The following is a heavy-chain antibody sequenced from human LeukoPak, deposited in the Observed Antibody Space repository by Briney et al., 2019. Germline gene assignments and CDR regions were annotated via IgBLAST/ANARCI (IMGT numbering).Heavy chain of an antibody. CDR1: GYTFTSYA. D-gene: IGHD2-15*01. J-gene: IGHJ4*02. CDR2: INTNTGNP. CDR3: AILGYWSGGSCR. V-gene: IGHV7-4-1*02. Sequence: GASVKVSCKASGYTFTSYAMNWVRQAPGQGLEWMGWINTNTGNPTYAQGFTGRFVFSLDTSVSTAYLQISSLEAEDTAVYYCAILGYWSGGSCRWAQGPLFTVSS.